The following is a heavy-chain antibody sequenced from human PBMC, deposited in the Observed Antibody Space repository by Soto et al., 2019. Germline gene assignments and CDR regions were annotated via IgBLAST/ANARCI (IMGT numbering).Heavy chain of an antibody. CDR3: ARDLGILVAGNGWLDP. J-gene: IGHJ5*02. CDR1: DGSISRYY. D-gene: IGHD6-19*01. CDR2: IYTSGRT. V-gene: IGHV4-4*07. Sequence: LSLTCSVSDGSISRYYWSWIRQSAGKGLEWIGLIYTSGRTNYNPSLKSRVTMSVDKSKNQFSLKLRSLTAADTAVYYCARDLGILVAGNGWLDPWGQGILVTVSS.